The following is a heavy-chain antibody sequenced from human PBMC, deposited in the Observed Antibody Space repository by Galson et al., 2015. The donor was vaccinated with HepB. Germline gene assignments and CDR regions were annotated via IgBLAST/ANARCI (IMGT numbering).Heavy chain of an antibody. CDR3: ARGYSYGLAPAIDY. CDR2: TYYRSKWYN. D-gene: IGHD5-18*01. V-gene: IGHV6-1*01. J-gene: IGHJ4*02. Sequence: CAISGDSVSSNSAAWNWIRQSPSRGLEWLGRTYYRSKWYNDYAVSVKSRITINPDTSKNQFSLQLNSVTPEDTAVYYCARGYSYGLAPAIDYWGQGTLVTVSS. CDR1: GDSVSSNSAA.